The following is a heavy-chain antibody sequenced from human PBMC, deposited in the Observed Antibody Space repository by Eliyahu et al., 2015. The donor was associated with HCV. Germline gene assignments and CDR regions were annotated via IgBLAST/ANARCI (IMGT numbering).Heavy chain of an antibody. CDR3: AXGGGGIAVAGTGGWFDP. J-gene: IGHJ5*02. D-gene: IGHD6-19*01. V-gene: IGHV4-59*01. CDR1: GGSITTYY. CDR2: XXYSGST. Sequence: QVQLQESGPGLVKPSETLSLTCTVSGGSITTYYXSWIRQPPGKGLEWIGYXXYSGSTNYXPSLKXRVTISVXTSKTQFSLNLTSVTAADTAVYYCAXGGGGIAVAGTGGWFDPWGQGTLVTVSS.